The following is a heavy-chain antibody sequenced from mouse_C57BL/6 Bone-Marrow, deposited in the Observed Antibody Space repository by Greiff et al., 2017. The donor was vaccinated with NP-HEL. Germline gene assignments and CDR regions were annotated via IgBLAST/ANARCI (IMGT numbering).Heavy chain of an antibody. CDR2: IYPGSGST. D-gene: IGHD2-4*01. Sequence: QVQLQQPGAELVKPGASVKMSCKASGYTFTSYWITWVKQRPGQGLEWIGDIYPGSGSTNYNEKFKSKATLTVDTSSSTAYMQLSSLTSEDSAVYYCARRGVYDYDVGFAYWGQGTLVTVSA. CDR3: ARRGVYDYDVGFAY. J-gene: IGHJ3*01. CDR1: GYTFTSYW. V-gene: IGHV1-55*01.